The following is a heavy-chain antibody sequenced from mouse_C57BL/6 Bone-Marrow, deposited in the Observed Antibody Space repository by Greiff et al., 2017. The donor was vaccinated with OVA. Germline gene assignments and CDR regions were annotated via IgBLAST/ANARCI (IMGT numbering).Heavy chain of an antibody. CDR2: ISYDGSN. J-gene: IGHJ2*01. V-gene: IGHV3-6*01. CDR1: GYSITSGYY. CDR3: ARDGYYVGYFDY. D-gene: IGHD2-3*01. Sequence: DVKLQESGPGLVKPSQSLSLTCSVTGYSITSGYYWNWIRQFPGNKLEWMGYISYDGSNNYNPSLKNRISITRDTSKNQFFLKLNSVTTEDTATYYCARDGYYVGYFDYWGQGTTLTVSS.